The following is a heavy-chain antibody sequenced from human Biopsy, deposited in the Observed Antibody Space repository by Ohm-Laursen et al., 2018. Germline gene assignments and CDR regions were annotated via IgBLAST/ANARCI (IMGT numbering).Heavy chain of an antibody. D-gene: IGHD3-3*01. V-gene: IGHV1-69*17. CDR2: IIAVSGLV. CDR3: ATPFQYYDSWGGYPPFDH. J-gene: IGHJ4*02. Sequence: SSVKVSCKASGGTFSNYAISWVRQAPGEGLEWMGGIIAVSGLVNYAPKFQGRVSITADKSTTTAYVELSNLKSEDTAVYYCATPFQYYDSWGGYPPFDHWGQGTLVTVSS. CDR1: GGTFSNYA.